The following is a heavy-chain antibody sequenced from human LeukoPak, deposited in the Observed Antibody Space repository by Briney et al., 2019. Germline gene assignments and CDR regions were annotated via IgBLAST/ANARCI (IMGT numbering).Heavy chain of an antibody. Sequence: GGSLGLSCAASGFTFTKYWMHWVRQVPRKGLIWVSRINNEGNDTNYADSVKGRFTISRDNAKNTLYLQMNSLRAEDTAVYYCARGIYGNFDYWGQGSLVTVSS. CDR1: GFTFTKYW. CDR3: ARGIYGNFDY. CDR2: INNEGNDT. J-gene: IGHJ4*02. D-gene: IGHD3-10*01. V-gene: IGHV3-74*01.